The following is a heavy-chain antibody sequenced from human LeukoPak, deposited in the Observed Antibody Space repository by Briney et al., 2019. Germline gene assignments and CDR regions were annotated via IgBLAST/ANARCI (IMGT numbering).Heavy chain of an antibody. CDR3: AKVRMITMVAYDAFDI. J-gene: IGHJ3*02. V-gene: IGHV3-23*01. Sequence: GGSPRLSCAASGFTFSSYAMSWVRQAPGKGLEWVSAISGSGASTYYADSAKGRFTISRDNSKNTLYLQMNSLRAEDTAVYYCAKVRMITMVAYDAFDIWGQGTMVTVSS. CDR2: ISGSGAST. D-gene: IGHD3-10*01. CDR1: GFTFSSYA.